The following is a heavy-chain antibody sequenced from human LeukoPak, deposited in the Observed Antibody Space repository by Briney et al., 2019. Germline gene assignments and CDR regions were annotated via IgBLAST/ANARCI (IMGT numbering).Heavy chain of an antibody. J-gene: IGHJ4*02. CDR1: GGSLSNYY. CDR3: ARDPEFDGGHGFDH. V-gene: IGHV4-59*01. CDR2: IYYSGGT. D-gene: IGHD4-23*01. Sequence: PSETLSLTCSVSGGSLSNYYWNWIRQPPGKGLEWIGQIYYSGGTKYNPSLQSRVTISVDTSKTQFSLKLGSVTAADTAVYYCARDPEFDGGHGFDHWGQGTLVTVSS.